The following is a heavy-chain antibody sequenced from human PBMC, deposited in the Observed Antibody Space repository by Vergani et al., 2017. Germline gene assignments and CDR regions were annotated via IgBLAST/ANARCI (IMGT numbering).Heavy chain of an antibody. CDR3: ARSIDYDILTGYYNYYMDV. D-gene: IGHD3-9*01. V-gene: IGHV1-2*02. J-gene: IGHJ6*03. CDR1: GGTFSSYA. Sequence: QVQLVQSGAEVKKPGSSAKVSCKASGGTFSSYAISWVRQAPGQGLEWMGWINPNSGGTNYAQKFQGRVTMTRDTSISTAYMELSRLRSEDTAVYYCARSIDYDILTGYYNYYMDVWGKGP. CDR2: INPNSGGT.